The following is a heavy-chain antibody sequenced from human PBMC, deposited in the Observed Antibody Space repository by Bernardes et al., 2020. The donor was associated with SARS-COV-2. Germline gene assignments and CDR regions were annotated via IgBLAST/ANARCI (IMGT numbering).Heavy chain of an antibody. CDR2: ISYDGGKI. D-gene: IGHD3-10*01. CDR1: GFIFSGHA. Sequence: GGCLRPSCGASGFIFSGHAMHWVRPAPEKGLGGGALISYDGGKIHFAESVKGRFIISRDNFRDTLYLQINSLRPEDAATYYCTDSSVSTAYLQWRSLKASDTAMYFCARLIPHRVLVPDAARIWGQGTLVSVSP. V-gene: IGHV3-30*03. J-gene: IGHJ4*02. CDR3: TDSSVSTAYLQWRSLKASDTAMYFCARLIPHRVLVPDAARI.